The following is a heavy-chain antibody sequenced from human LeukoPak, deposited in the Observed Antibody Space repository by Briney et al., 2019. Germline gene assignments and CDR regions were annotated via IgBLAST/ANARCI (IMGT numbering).Heavy chain of an antibody. D-gene: IGHD5-18*01. J-gene: IGHJ4*02. Sequence: SETLSLTCTVSGGSISGSYWSWIRQSPGRGLEWIGYIYYSGSTNYNPSLMSRVTISVDTSKNQISLKLSSVTAADTAIYYCARGSHQEYSYGYSFDYWGQGTPVTVSS. CDR3: ARGSHQEYSYGYSFDY. CDR2: IYYSGST. V-gene: IGHV4-59*12. CDR1: GGSISGSY.